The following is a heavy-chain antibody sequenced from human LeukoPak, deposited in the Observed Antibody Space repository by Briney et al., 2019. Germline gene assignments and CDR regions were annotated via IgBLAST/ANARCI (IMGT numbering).Heavy chain of an antibody. Sequence: ASVKVSCKASGYTFTSYYMHWVRQAPGQGPEWMGIINPSGGSTTYAQKFQGRVTMTRDTSTSTVYMEMSSLRSEDTAVYYCAAAPRYYYGMDVWGQGTTVTVSS. CDR3: AAAPRYYYGMDV. D-gene: IGHD6-25*01. J-gene: IGHJ6*02. CDR1: GYTFTSYY. CDR2: INPSGGST. V-gene: IGHV1-46*01.